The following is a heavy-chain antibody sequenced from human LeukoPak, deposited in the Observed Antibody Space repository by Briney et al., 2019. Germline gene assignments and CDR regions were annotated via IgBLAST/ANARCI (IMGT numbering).Heavy chain of an antibody. CDR1: GFTFDDYG. V-gene: IGHV3-20*04. D-gene: IGHD4-23*01. CDR3: ARNFSYAGNSVFDY. J-gene: IGHJ4*02. CDR2: INWNGGST. Sequence: GGSLGLCCAASGFTFDDYGMSWVRQAPGKGLEWVSGINWNGGSTGYADSVKGRFTISRDNAKNSLYLQMNSLRAEDTALYYCARNFSYAGNSVFDYWGQGTLVTVSS.